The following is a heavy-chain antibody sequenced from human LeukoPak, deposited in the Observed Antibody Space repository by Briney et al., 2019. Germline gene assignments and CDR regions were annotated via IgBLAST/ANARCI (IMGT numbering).Heavy chain of an antibody. CDR2: ISGSGGST. CDR3: AAVAGSRGDWFDP. D-gene: IGHD6-19*01. Sequence: PGESLSLSCAASGFTISSYDRSWVRQAPGKGLEWVSAISGSGGSTYYAHSVKGRFNISRDNSKNMLYLQMNSLRAEDPAVYYCAAVAGSRGDWFDPWGQGTLVTVSS. V-gene: IGHV3-23*01. CDR1: GFTISSYD. J-gene: IGHJ5*02.